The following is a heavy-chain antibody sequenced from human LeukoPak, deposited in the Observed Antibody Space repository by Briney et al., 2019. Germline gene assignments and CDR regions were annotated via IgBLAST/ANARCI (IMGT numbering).Heavy chain of an antibody. J-gene: IGHJ4*02. CDR3: ASGYGDYVELSSYFDY. CDR2: IIPIFGTA. D-gene: IGHD4-17*01. Sequence: GASVKVSCKASGGTFSSYAISWVRQAPGQGLEWMGRIIPIFGTANYAQKFQGRVTITKDESTSTAYMELSSLRSEDTAVYYCASGYGDYVELSSYFDYWGQGTLVTVSS. CDR1: GGTFSSYA. V-gene: IGHV1-69*05.